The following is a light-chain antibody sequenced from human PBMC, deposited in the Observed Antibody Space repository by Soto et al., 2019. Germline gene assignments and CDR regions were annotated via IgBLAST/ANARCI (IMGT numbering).Light chain of an antibody. V-gene: IGLV1-40*01. J-gene: IGLJ2*01. Sequence: QSVLTQPPPVSGAPGQRVTISCTGSSSNIGAGYDVHWYQQLPGSAPKLLIYGNTNRPSGVPDRFSGSKSGTSASLAITGLHAEDEADYYCLSFDSSLSVVFGGGTKLTVL. CDR2: GNT. CDR1: SSNIGAGYD. CDR3: LSFDSSLSVV.